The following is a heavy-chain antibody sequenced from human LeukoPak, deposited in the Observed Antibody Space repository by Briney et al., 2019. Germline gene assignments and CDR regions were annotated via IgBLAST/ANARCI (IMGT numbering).Heavy chain of an antibody. CDR1: GYTFTNYY. CDR3: ARVYCSGGSCYEFYF. Sequence: GASVKVSCKAAGYTFTNYYMQWVRQAPGQGLEWMGIINPRDGSTSYAQKFQGRVTVTRDTSTSTVYMELSSLRSEDTAVYYCARVYCSGGSCYEFYFWGQGTLVTVSS. V-gene: IGHV1-46*03. J-gene: IGHJ4*02. CDR2: INPRDGST. D-gene: IGHD2-15*01.